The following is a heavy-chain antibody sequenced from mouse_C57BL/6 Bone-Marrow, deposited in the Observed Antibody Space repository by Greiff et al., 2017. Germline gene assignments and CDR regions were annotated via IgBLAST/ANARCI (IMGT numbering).Heavy chain of an antibody. J-gene: IGHJ3*01. CDR2: IHPSASDT. CDR3: AIGYGRGFAY. V-gene: IGHV1-74*01. D-gene: IGHD1-1*01. CDR1: GYTFTSYW. Sequence: QVQLQQSGAELVKPGASVKVSCKASGYTFTSYWMHWVKQRPGQGLEWIGRIHPSASDTNYNQNFKGKATLTVDKYSSTAYMQLSSLTSEGSAVYYCAIGYGRGFAYWGQGTLVTVSA.